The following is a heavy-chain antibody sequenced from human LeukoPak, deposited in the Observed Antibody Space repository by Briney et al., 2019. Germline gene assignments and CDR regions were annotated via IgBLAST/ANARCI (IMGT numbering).Heavy chain of an antibody. D-gene: IGHD6-6*01. Sequence: ASVKVSCKASGYTFTGYYMHWVQQAPGQALECTAPINPNSGGTNDAQKFQGRVTMTRDTSISTAYMELSRLRSDDTAVYYCARRRSSIAARDAFDIWGQGTMVTASS. CDR1: GYTFTGYY. CDR3: ARRRSSIAARDAFDI. J-gene: IGHJ3*02. CDR2: INPNSGGT. V-gene: IGHV1-2*06.